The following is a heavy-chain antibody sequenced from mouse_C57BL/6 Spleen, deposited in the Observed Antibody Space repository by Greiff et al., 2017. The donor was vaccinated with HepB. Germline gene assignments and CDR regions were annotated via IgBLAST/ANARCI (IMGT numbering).Heavy chain of an antibody. CDR3: ARRGDSSGYYFDY. J-gene: IGHJ2*01. Sequence: QVQLQQSGAELLRPGPSVKMSCKASGYTFTNYWIGWAKQRPGHGLEWIGDIYPGGGYTNYNEKFKGKATLTADKSSSTAYMQFSSLTSEDSAIYYCARRGDSSGYYFDYWGQGTTLTVSS. CDR1: GYTFTNYW. D-gene: IGHD3-2*02. V-gene: IGHV1-63*01. CDR2: IYPGGGYT.